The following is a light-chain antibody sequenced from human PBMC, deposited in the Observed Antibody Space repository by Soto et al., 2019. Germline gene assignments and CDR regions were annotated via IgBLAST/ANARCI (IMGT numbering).Light chain of an antibody. V-gene: IGKV3-15*01. CDR3: QQYNNWA. CDR1: QSVSSN. Sequence: EIVMTQSPATLSVSPGERATLSCRASQSVSSNLAWYQQKPGQAPRLLIYGASTRATGIPARFSDSGSGTEFTLTISSLQSEDFAVYYCQQYNNWAFGGGTRV. J-gene: IGKJ4*01. CDR2: GAS.